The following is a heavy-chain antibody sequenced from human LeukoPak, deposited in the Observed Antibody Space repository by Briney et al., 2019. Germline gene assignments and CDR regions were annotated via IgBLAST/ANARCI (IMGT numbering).Heavy chain of an antibody. CDR1: GDSVSRSSAA. Sequence: SQTLSLTCAISGDSVSRSSAAWNCIRQSPSRCLEWLGRTYYRSKWYNDYAVSVKSRITLNPDTSKNQFSLQLNSVTAADTAVYYCARAAGDAFDIWGQGTMVTVSS. CDR3: ARAAGDAFDI. V-gene: IGHV6-1*01. J-gene: IGHJ3*02. CDR2: TYYRSKWYN.